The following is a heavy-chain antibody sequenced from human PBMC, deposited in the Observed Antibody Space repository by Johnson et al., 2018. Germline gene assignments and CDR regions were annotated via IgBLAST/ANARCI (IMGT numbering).Heavy chain of an antibody. CDR3: ARLWFGELSAFDI. CDR1: GGSIISSTSY. J-gene: IGHJ3*02. V-gene: IGHV4-39*01. Sequence: QVQLVQSGPGLVKPSETLSLTCTVSGGSIISSTSYWAWIRQPPGKGLELIGSLYYSGTTYYNPPRTSRVTISVDTSKNQFSLTRSSVTAADTALYYCARLWFGELSAFDIWGQGTMVTVSS. CDR2: LYYSGTT. D-gene: IGHD3-10*01.